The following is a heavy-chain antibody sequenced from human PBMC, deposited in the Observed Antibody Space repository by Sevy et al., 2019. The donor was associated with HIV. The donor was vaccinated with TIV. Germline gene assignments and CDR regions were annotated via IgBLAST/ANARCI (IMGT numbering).Heavy chain of an antibody. D-gene: IGHD1-1*01. V-gene: IGHV3-15*01. CDR3: TTYNISPYYYYYYYMDV. CDR2: IKSKTDGGTT. J-gene: IGHJ6*03. CDR1: GFTFSNAW. Sequence: GGSLRLSCAVSGFTFSNAWMSWVRQAPGKGLEWVGRIKSKTDGGTTDYAAPVKGRFTISRDDSKNTLYLQMNSLKTEDTAVYYCTTYNISPYYYYYYYMDVWGKGTTVTVSS.